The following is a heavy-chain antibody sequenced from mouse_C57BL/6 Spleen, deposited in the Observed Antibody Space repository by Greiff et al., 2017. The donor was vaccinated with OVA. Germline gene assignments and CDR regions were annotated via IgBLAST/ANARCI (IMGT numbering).Heavy chain of an antibody. D-gene: IGHD2-2*01. Sequence: QVQLQQSGAELVRPGASVTLSCKASGYTFTDYEMHWVKQTPVHGLEWIGAIDPETGGTAYNQKFKGKAILTADKSSSTAYMELRSLTSEDSAVYYCTRGDYGYPAYWGQGTLVTVSA. J-gene: IGHJ3*01. V-gene: IGHV1-15*01. CDR1: GYTFTDYE. CDR2: IDPETGGT. CDR3: TRGDYGYPAY.